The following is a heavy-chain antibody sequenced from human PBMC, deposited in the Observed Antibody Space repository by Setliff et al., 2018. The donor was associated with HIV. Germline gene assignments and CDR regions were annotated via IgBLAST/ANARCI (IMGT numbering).Heavy chain of an antibody. CDR2: ISHNGQI. Sequence: SETLSLTCAVYGGPFNLHTWNWVRQAPGKGLEWIADISHNGQINYNPPLGRRLTVSVVTSKNQFSLTMTSVTAADTAVYYCARSKTFYDFWGGYYTHGAFKIWGLGTMVTVSS. CDR1: GGPFNLHT. J-gene: IGHJ3*02. CDR3: ARSKTFYDFWGGYYTHGAFKI. V-gene: IGHV4-34*01. D-gene: IGHD3-3*01.